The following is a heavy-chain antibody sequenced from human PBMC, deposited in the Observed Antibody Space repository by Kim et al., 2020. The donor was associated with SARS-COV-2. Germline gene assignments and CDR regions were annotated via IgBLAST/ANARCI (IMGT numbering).Heavy chain of an antibody. D-gene: IGHD3-3*01. CDR1: GYTFTSYY. J-gene: IGHJ3*02. V-gene: IGHV1-46*01. CDR2: INPSGGST. Sequence: ASVKVSCKASGYTFTSYYMHWVRQAPGQGLEWMGIINPSGGSTSYAQKFQGRVTMTRDTSTSTVYMELSSLRSEDTAVYYCARSYNYDFWSGQKSDAFDIWGQGTMVTVSS. CDR3: ARSYNYDFWSGQKSDAFDI.